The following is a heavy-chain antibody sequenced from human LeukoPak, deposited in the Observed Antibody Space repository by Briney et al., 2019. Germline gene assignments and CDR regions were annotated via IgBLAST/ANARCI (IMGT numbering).Heavy chain of an antibody. CDR3: ARSLGETPLTSFDY. D-gene: IGHD3-10*01. Sequence: GASVKVSCKASGYTFTGYYMHWVRQAPGQGLEWMGWINPNSGGTNYAQKFQGRVTMARDTSICTAYMELSRLRSDDTAVYYCARSLGETPLTSFDYWGQGTLVTVSS. V-gene: IGHV1-2*02. CDR2: INPNSGGT. CDR1: GYTFTGYY. J-gene: IGHJ4*02.